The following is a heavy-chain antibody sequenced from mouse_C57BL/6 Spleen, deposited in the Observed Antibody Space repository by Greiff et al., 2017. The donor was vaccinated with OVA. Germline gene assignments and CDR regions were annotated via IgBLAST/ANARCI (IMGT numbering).Heavy chain of an antibody. Sequence: EVQLQQSGPELVKPGASVKIPCKASGYTFTDYNMDWVKQSHGKSLEWIGDINPNNGGTIYNQKFKGKATLTVDKSSSTAYMELRSLTSEDTAVYYCARKGLLRYPFGYWGQGTTLTVSS. J-gene: IGHJ2*01. D-gene: IGHD1-1*01. V-gene: IGHV1-18*01. CDR1: GYTFTDYN. CDR3: ARKGLLRYPFGY. CDR2: INPNNGGT.